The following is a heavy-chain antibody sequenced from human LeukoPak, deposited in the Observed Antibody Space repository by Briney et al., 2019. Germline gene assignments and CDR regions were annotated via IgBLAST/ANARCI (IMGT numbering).Heavy chain of an antibody. Sequence: ASVKVSCKVSGYTLTELSMHWVRQAPGKGLEWMGGFDPEDGETIYAQKFQGRVTMTEDTSTDTAYMELSSLRSEDTAVYYCATVGYSGSRPCCAFDIWGQGTMVTVSS. D-gene: IGHD1-26*01. CDR3: ATVGYSGSRPCCAFDI. J-gene: IGHJ3*02. CDR2: FDPEDGET. CDR1: GYTLTELS. V-gene: IGHV1-24*01.